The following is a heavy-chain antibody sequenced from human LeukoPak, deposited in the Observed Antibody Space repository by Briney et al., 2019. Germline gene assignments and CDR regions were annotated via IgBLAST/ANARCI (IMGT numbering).Heavy chain of an antibody. CDR2: ISSSGSTI. J-gene: IGHJ2*01. V-gene: IGHV3-48*03. CDR3: ARDSSSYWFFDL. Sequence: GGSLRLSCAASGFTFSSYEINWVRQAPGKGLEWVSYISSSGSTIYYADSVKGRFTISRDNAKNSLFLQMNCLRAEDTAVYYCARDSSSYWFFDLWGRGTLVTVSS. CDR1: GFTFSSYE.